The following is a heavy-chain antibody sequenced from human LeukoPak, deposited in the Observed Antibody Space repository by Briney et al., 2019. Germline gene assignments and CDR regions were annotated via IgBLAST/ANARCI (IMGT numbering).Heavy chain of an antibody. D-gene: IGHD2-2*01. CDR1: GYTFTSYG. V-gene: IGHV1-18*01. CDR2: ISAYNGNT. Sequence: GASVKVPCKASGYTFTSYGISWVRQAPGQGLEWMGWISAYNGNTNYAQKLQGRVTMTTDTSTSTAYMELRSLRSDDTAAYYCARDKGCSSTSCYPPVDYWGQGTLVTVSS. CDR3: ARDKGCSSTSCYPPVDY. J-gene: IGHJ4*02.